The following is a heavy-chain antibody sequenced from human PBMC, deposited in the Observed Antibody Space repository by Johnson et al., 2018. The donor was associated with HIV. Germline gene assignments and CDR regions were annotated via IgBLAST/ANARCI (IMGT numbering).Heavy chain of an antibody. CDR3: ARARVITFGGVIVRVGAVDI. CDR2: ISYDGSNK. D-gene: IGHD3-16*02. V-gene: IGHV3-30*14. Sequence: QMLLVESGGGVVQPGKSLRLSCAASGFTFSSYAMHWVRQAPGKGLEWVAVISYDGSNKYYADSVKGRLTISRDNAKNSLYLQMNSLRAGDTAVYYCARARVITFGGVIVRVGAVDIWGQGTMVTVSS. J-gene: IGHJ3*02. CDR1: GFTFSSYA.